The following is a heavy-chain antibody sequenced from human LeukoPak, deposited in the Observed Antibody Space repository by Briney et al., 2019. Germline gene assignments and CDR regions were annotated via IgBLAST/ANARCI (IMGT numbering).Heavy chain of an antibody. CDR1: GFSLSTSGVG. CDR2: IYWDDDK. Sequence: SGPTLVRPTQTLTLTCTFSGFSLSTSGVGVGWIRQPPGKALEWLALIYWDDDKRYSPSLKNRLTITKDTSKNQVVLTMTNMDPVDTATYYCAHRPDYYDSSGYYLFDYWGQGTLVTVSS. D-gene: IGHD3-22*01. J-gene: IGHJ4*02. CDR3: AHRPDYYDSSGYYLFDY. V-gene: IGHV2-5*02.